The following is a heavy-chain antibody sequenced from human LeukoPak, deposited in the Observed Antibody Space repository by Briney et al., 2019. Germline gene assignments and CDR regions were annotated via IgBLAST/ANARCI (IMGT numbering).Heavy chain of an antibody. D-gene: IGHD4-17*01. J-gene: IGHJ4*02. CDR2: ISSSSYI. CDR1: GFTFSSYS. Sequence: GGSLRLSCAASGFTFSSYSMNWVRQAPGKGLEWVSSISSSSYIYYADSVKGRFTISRDNAKNSLYLQMNSLRAEDTAVYYCARYDYGDYVYLTDYWGQGTLVTVSS. CDR3: ARYDYGDYVYLTDY. V-gene: IGHV3-21*01.